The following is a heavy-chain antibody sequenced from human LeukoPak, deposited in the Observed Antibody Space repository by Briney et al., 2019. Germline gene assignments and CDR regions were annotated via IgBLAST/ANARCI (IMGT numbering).Heavy chain of an antibody. CDR3: AVYSSGWYVENYYFDY. CDR1: GGTFSSYA. Sequence: ASVKVSCKASGGTFSSYAISWVRQAPGQGLEWRGRIIPMFGTANYAKKLQGRVTITTDESKSRVYMEVSRLRSEDTAVYYCAVYSSGWYVENYYFDYWGQGTLVTVSS. D-gene: IGHD6-19*01. CDR2: IIPMFGTA. J-gene: IGHJ4*02. V-gene: IGHV1-69*05.